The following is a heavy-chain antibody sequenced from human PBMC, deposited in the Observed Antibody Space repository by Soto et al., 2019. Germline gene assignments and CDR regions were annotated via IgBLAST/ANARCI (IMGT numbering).Heavy chain of an antibody. CDR1: AGSISTGGYS. CDR3: ASTICSYELRDYRALLYY. V-gene: IGHV4-30-2*01. CDR2: IYHSGST. D-gene: IGHD3-10*02. Sequence: SQNLPHPNTVSAGSISTGGYSWCCLRQPQGKGLEWIGYIYHSGSTYYNPSLKSRVTISVDRSKNQFSLKLSSVTAADTAVYYCASTICSYELRDYRALLYY. J-gene: IGHJ6*01.